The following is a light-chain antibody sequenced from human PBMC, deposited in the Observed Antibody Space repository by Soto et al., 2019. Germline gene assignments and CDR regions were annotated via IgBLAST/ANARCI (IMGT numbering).Light chain of an antibody. CDR2: GAA. J-gene: IGKJ1*01. Sequence: EILLTQSPGTLSLSPGERATLSCRASQSVSNNYLAWYQQKPGQAPRLLLYGAANSATGIPDRFSGSGSGTDLALTISSLHYEDDAIYYCQQYNNWPPWTVGQGTKVEIK. CDR3: QQYNNWPPWT. CDR1: QSVSNNY. V-gene: IGKV3-20*01.